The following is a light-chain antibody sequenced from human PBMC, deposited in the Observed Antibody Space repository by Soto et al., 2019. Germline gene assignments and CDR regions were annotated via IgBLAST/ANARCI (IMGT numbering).Light chain of an antibody. CDR1: QGIGSW. J-gene: IGKJ1*01. V-gene: IGKV1-12*01. CDR3: QQANTFPWT. CDR2: AAS. Sequence: DIQMTQSPSSVSASVGDRVTITCRASQGIGSWLAWYQQKPGKAPKLLIFAASSLQSGVSSRFSGSGSGTDFILTISSLQPEDFASYYCQQANTFPWTFGQGTKVEIK.